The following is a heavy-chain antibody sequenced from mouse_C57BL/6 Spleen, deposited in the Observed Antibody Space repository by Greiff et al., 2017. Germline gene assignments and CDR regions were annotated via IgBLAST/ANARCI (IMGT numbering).Heavy chain of an antibody. CDR3: ASGWLLYCYAMDY. J-gene: IGHJ4*01. D-gene: IGHD2-3*01. CDR1: GYTFTSYW. Sequence: QVQLQQPGAELVKPGASVKLSCKASGYTFTSYWMHWVKQRPGQGLEWIGMIHPNSGSTNYNEKFKSKATLTVDKSSSTAYMQLSSLTSEDSAVYYGASGWLLYCYAMDYWGQGTSVTVSS. CDR2: IHPNSGST. V-gene: IGHV1-64*01.